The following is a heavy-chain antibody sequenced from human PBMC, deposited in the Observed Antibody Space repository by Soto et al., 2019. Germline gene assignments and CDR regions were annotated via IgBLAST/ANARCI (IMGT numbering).Heavy chain of an antibody. CDR3: ATGLPEISLEPYGY. J-gene: IGHJ4*02. V-gene: IGHV1-24*01. D-gene: IGHD1-1*01. CDR2: FDPEDGET. CDR1: GYTLTELS. Sequence: ASVKVSCKVSGYTLTELSMHWVRQAPGKGLEWMGGFDPEDGETIYTQKFQGRVTMTEDTSTDTAYMELSSLRSEDTAVYYCATGLPEISLEPYGYWGQGTLVTVSS.